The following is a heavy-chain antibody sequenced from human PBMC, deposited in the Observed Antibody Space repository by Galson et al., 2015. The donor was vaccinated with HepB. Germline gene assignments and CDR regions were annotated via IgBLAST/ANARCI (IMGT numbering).Heavy chain of an antibody. CDR1: GFTFSSYA. CDR3: ANEENIAAAGPRPLDY. V-gene: IGHV3-23*01. D-gene: IGHD6-13*01. CDR2: ISGSGGST. J-gene: IGHJ4*02. Sequence: SLRLSCAASGFTFSSYAMSWVRQAPGKGLEWVSAISGSGGSTYYADSVKGRFTISRDNSKNTLYLQMNSLRAEDTAVYYCANEENIAAAGPRPLDYWGQGTLVTVSS.